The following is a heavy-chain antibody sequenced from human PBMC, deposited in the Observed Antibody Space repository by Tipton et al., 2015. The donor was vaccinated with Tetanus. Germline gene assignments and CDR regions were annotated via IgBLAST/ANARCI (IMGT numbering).Heavy chain of an antibody. Sequence: TLSLTCTVSGGSVSSGSYYWSWVRQPPGKGLEYIGYILYGKSTHYNPSLQSRLSISGDPAKNQFSLRLTSVTAADTAVYYCARIHDFWSGYFDFWGQEIPVTVSP. CDR3: ARIHDFWSGYFDF. J-gene: IGHJ4*02. V-gene: IGHV4-61*01. CDR2: ILYGKST. D-gene: IGHD3-3*01. CDR1: GGSVSSGSYY.